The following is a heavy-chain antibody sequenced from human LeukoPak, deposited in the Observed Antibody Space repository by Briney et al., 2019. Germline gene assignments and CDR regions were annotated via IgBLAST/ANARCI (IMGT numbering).Heavy chain of an antibody. CDR3: AKDQAMVRGVIMGY. Sequence: PGGSLRLSCAASGFTFSSYAMSWVRQAPGKGLEWVAVISYDGSNKYYADSVKGRFTISRDNSENTLYLQMNSLRAEDTAVYYCAKDQAMVRGVIMGYWGQGTLVTVSS. V-gene: IGHV3-30*18. J-gene: IGHJ4*02. D-gene: IGHD3-10*01. CDR1: GFTFSSYA. CDR2: ISYDGSNK.